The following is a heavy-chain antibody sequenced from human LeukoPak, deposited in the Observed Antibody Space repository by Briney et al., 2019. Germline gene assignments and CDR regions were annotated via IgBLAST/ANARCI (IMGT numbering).Heavy chain of an antibody. CDR3: AIEQWELKY. CDR2: ISGSGGAT. D-gene: IGHD1-26*01. Sequence: GGSLRLSCAASAFTFYNSGMGWVRQAPGKGLEWVSAISGSGGATYYADSVKGRFTVSRDDSKNTLYLQMNSLRAEDTAVYYCAIEQWELKYWGQGTLVTVSS. J-gene: IGHJ4*02. V-gene: IGHV3-23*01. CDR1: AFTFYNSG.